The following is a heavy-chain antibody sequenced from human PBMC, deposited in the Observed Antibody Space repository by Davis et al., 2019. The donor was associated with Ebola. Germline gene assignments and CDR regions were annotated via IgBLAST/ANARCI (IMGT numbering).Heavy chain of an antibody. CDR3: ARLEQWLVPWYFDL. J-gene: IGHJ2*01. V-gene: IGHV4-39*01. D-gene: IGHD6-19*01. Sequence: SETLSLTCTVSGGSIISSSYYWGWIRQPPGKGLEWIGSIYYSGSTYYNPSLKSRVTISVDTSKNQLSLKLSSVTAADTAVYYCARLEQWLVPWYFDLWGRGTLVTVSS. CDR2: IYYSGST. CDR1: GGSIISSSYY.